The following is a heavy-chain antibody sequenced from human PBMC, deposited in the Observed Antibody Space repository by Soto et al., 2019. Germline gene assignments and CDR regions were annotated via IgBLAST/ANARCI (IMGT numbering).Heavy chain of an antibody. CDR1: GGSISSYY. CDR3: ARVPRGYSYGYEYYYYMDV. CDR2: IYYSGST. V-gene: IGHV4-59*01. Sequence: PSETLSLTCTVSGGSISSYYWSWIRQPPGKGLEWIGYIYYSGSTNYNPSLKSRVTISVDTSKNQFSLKLSSVTAADTAVYYCARVPRGYSYGYEYYYYMDVWGKGTTDTVSS. D-gene: IGHD5-18*01. J-gene: IGHJ6*03.